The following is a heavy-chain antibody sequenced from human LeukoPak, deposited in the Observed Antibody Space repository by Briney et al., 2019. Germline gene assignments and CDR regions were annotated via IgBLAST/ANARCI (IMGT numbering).Heavy chain of an antibody. CDR3: ARGYSSGWNYYYYYMDV. CDR2: INWNGGST. J-gene: IGHJ6*03. D-gene: IGHD6-19*01. V-gene: IGHV3-20*04. Sequence: PGGSLRLSCAASGFTFDDYGMSWVRQAPGKGLEWVSGINWNGGSTGYADSVKGRFTTSRDNAKNSLYLQMNSLRAEDTALYYCARGYSSGWNYYYYYMDVWGKGTTVTVSS. CDR1: GFTFDDYG.